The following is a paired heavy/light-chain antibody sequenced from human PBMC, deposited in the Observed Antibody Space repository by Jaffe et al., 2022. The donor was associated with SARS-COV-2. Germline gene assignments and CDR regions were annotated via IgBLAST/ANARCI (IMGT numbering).Light chain of an antibody. V-gene: IGLV2-11*01. J-gene: IGLJ3*02. CDR3: CACAGYYPFVL. CDR1: NIDIFTYNY. Sequence: QSALTQPRSVSGSPGQSVTISCTGTNIDIFTYNYISWYQQHPGKAPKLIISDVSKRPSGVPGRFSGSKSGDTASLTISGLQAEDEADYHCCACAGYYPFVLFGGGTKLTVL. CDR2: DVS.
Heavy chain of an antibody. J-gene: IGHJ4*02. Sequence: DVQLVESGGGLVQPGGSLRLSCAASGFSFTNHWMHWVRQAPGEGLVWVSRINTDGRVRDYADSVKGRFTISRDNAKNTLYLQMNSLRGEDTAVYYCARDYYYNQADYWGQGTLVTVSS. CDR3: ARDYYYNQADY. CDR2: INTDGRVR. D-gene: IGHD3-22*01. V-gene: IGHV3-74*01. CDR1: GFSFTNHW.